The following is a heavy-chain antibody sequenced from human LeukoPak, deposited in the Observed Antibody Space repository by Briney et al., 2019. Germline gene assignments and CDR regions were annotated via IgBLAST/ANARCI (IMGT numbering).Heavy chain of an antibody. J-gene: IGHJ4*02. V-gene: IGHV1-2*04. CDR1: GYTFTGYY. Sequence: VSVKVSCKASGYTFTGYYMHWVRQAPGQGLEWMGWINPNSGGTNYAQKFQGWVTMTRDTSISTAYMELSRLRSDDTAVYYCARSPIMITFGGVIAPPFDYWGQGTLVTVSS. CDR2: INPNSGGT. CDR3: ARSPIMITFGGVIAPPFDY. D-gene: IGHD3-16*02.